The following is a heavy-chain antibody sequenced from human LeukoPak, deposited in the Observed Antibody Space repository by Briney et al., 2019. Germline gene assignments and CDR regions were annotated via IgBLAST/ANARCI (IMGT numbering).Heavy chain of an antibody. CDR2: INHSGST. J-gene: IGHJ4*02. CDR3: ARASIVGATPSGGDFDY. D-gene: IGHD1-26*01. V-gene: IGHV4-34*01. CDR1: GGSFSGYY. Sequence: SETLSLTCAVYGGSFSGYYWSWIRQPPGKGLECIGEINHSGSTNYNPSLKSRVTISVDTSKNQFSLKLSSVTAADTAVYYCARASIVGATPSGGDFDYWGQGTLVTVSS.